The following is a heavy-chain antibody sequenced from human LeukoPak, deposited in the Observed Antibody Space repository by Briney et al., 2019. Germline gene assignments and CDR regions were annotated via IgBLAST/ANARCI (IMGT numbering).Heavy chain of an antibody. CDR2: ISGSGVST. V-gene: IGHV3-23*01. D-gene: IGHD6-19*01. CDR3: AKSIGQWLAAHYYYYMDV. Sequence: PGGSLRLSCAAPGFTFSNYAMTWVRQAPGKGLEWVSGISGSGVSTYYADSVKGRFTISRDNSKNTLYLQMNSLRAEDTAVYYCAKSIGQWLAAHYYYYMDVWGKGTTVTVSS. J-gene: IGHJ6*03. CDR1: GFTFSNYA.